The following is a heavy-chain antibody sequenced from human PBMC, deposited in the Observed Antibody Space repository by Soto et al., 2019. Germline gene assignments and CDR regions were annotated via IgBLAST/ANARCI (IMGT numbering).Heavy chain of an antibody. D-gene: IGHD4-17*01. CDR2: INSDGSTT. CDR3: ARASTVIIPHWYFDI. Sequence: EVQLVESGGGLVQPGGSLRLSCAASGFTFSSYWMHWVRQAPGKGLVWVSRINSDGSTTSYADSVKGRFTISRDNAKNTLYLQMNSLTAEDTAVYYCARASTVIIPHWYFDIWGRGTLVTVSS. J-gene: IGHJ2*01. V-gene: IGHV3-74*01. CDR1: GFTFSSYW.